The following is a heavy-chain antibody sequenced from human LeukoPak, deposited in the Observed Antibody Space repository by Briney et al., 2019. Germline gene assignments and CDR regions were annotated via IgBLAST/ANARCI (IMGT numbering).Heavy chain of an antibody. CDR3: AKGSDSSGYYPYYFDY. D-gene: IGHD3-22*01. V-gene: IGHV3-23*01. CDR1: GFTFSSYA. J-gene: IGHJ4*02. CDR2: ISGSGGST. Sequence: GGSLRLSCAASGFTFSSYAMSWVRQAPGKGLEGVSAISGSGGSTYYAGSVKGRFTISRDNSKNTLYLQMNSLRAEDTAVYYCAKGSDSSGYYPYYFDYWGQGTLVTVSS.